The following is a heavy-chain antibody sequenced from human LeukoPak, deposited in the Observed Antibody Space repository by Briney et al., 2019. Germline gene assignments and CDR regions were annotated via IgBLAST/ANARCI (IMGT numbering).Heavy chain of an antibody. CDR1: GFTFSNYW. CDR2: LNADGNSI. Sequence: GGSLRLSCAASGFTFSNYWMHWVRQAPGKGLVWVSRLNADGNSITYADSVRGRFTISRDNAKNTLHLQMNSLRVEDTDIYFCAGAYSAYDPFDYWGQGILVTVSS. CDR3: AGAYSAYDPFDY. J-gene: IGHJ4*02. D-gene: IGHD5-12*01. V-gene: IGHV3-74*01.